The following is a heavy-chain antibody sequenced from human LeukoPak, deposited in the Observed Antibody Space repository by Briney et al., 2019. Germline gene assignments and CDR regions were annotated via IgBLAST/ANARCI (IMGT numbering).Heavy chain of an antibody. V-gene: IGHV3-33*06. CDR1: GFTFSSYG. Sequence: GGSLRLSCAASGFTFSSYGMHWVRQAPGKGLEWVAVIWYDGGNKYYADSVKGRFTISRDNSKNTLYLQMNSLRAEDTAVYYCAKDSSGAEFDPWGQGTLVTVSS. CDR2: IWYDGGNK. CDR3: AKDSSGAEFDP. J-gene: IGHJ5*02. D-gene: IGHD3-16*01.